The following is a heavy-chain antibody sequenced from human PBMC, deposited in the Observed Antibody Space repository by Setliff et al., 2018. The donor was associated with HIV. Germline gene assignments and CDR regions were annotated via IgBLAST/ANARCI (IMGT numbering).Heavy chain of an antibody. V-gene: IGHV3-49*04. CDR2: IRSKTYGGTT. CDR3: TRGSDYYDSSGYYWSFGY. J-gene: IGHJ4*02. D-gene: IGHD3-22*01. Sequence: PGGSLRLSCAASGFTFGDYAMTWVRQAPGKGLEWVGFIRSKTYGGTTEYAASVRGRFTISRADSKSIAYLQMNSLTTEDTAVYYCTRGSDYYDSSGYYWSFGYWGQGTLVTVSS. CDR1: GFTFGDYA.